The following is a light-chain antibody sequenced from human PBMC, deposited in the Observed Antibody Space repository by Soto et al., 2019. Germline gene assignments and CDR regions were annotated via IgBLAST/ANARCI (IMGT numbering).Light chain of an antibody. J-gene: IGLJ2*01. V-gene: IGLV2-14*03. CDR2: DVS. CDR1: SSDVGGYNS. Sequence: QSALTQPASVSGSPGQSITISCTGTSSDVGGYNSVSWYQHHPGKAPKLMIYDVSNRPSGVSNRFSGSKSVNTASLTISGLQAEDEADYYCSSYTSTNTLVFGGGTKLTVL. CDR3: SSYTSTNTLV.